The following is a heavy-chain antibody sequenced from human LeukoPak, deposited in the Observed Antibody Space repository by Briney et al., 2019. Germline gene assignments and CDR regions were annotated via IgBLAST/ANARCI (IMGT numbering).Heavy chain of an antibody. V-gene: IGHV3-66*01. J-gene: IGHJ4*02. CDR3: AKDWSRSSYYDSSSVDY. CDR1: EFSVGSNY. Sequence: GGSLRLSCAASEFSVGSNYMTWVRQAPGKGLEWVSLIYSGGSTYYADSVKGRFTISRDNSKNTLYLQMNSLRAEDTAVYYCAKDWSRSSYYDSSSVDYWGQGTLVTVSS. CDR2: IYSGGST. D-gene: IGHD3-22*01.